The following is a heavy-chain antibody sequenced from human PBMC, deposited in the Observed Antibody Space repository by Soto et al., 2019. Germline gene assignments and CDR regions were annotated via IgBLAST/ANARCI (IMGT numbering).Heavy chain of an antibody. CDR2: IYYSGST. D-gene: IGHD1-26*01. J-gene: IGHJ5*02. V-gene: IGHV4-59*08. Sequence: SETLSLTCTVSGGSISSYYWSWIRQPPGKGLEWIGYIYYSGSTNYNPSLKSRVTISVDTSKNQFSLKLSSVTAADTAVYYCATQEVGGSYVYKFDPWGQGTLVTVSS. CDR1: GGSISSYY. CDR3: ATQEVGGSYVYKFDP.